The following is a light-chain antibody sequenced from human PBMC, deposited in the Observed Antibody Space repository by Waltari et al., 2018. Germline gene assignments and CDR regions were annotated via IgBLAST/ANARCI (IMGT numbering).Light chain of an antibody. V-gene: IGLV1-44*01. J-gene: IGLJ3*02. CDR2: SNN. CDR1: SSNIGSNP. Sequence: QPVLTQPPSASGTPGQRVTISCSGSSSNIGSNPVPWYPQLPGTHPKLLIYSNNQRPSVVPDRFSGSKAGTSASLAISGLQSEDEADYYCAAWDDSLNGRGVFGGGTKLTVL. CDR3: AAWDDSLNGRGV.